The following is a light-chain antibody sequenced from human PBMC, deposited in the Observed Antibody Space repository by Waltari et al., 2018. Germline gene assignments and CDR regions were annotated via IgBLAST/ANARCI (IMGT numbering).Light chain of an antibody. Sequence: QSVLTQPPSASGTPGQRVTISCSGNSSNIGSTYVYWYQHLPGTAPKLLIYQNNPRPSGIPDRFSGSKSGTSASLAISGLRSEDEADYYCAAWDDSLSGLVFGGGTKLTVL. J-gene: IGLJ3*02. CDR2: QNN. CDR3: AAWDDSLSGLV. V-gene: IGLV1-47*01. CDR1: SSNIGSTY.